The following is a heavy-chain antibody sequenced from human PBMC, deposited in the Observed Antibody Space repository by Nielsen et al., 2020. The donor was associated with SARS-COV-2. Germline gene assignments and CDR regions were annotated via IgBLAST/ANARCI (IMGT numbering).Heavy chain of an antibody. CDR3: ARARAYGSGSLEYSP. V-gene: IGHV4-30-4*01. CDR2: IYYSGST. D-gene: IGHD3-10*01. Sequence: WIRQPPGKGLEWIGYIYYSGSTYYNPSLKSRVTISVDTSKNQFSLKLSSVTAADTAVYYCARARAYGSGSLEYSPWGQGTRVTVSS. J-gene: IGHJ5*02.